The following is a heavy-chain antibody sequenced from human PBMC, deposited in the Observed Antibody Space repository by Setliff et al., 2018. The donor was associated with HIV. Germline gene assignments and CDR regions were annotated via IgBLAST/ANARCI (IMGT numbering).Heavy chain of an antibody. V-gene: IGHV4-39*07. CDR2: INHSGST. CDR3: AGSIVVVTAAPLT. Sequence: PSETLSLTCSVSGGSIRSGSYYWSWIRQPPGKGLEWIGEINHSGSTNYNPSLKSRVTISVDTSKNQFSLKLSSVTAADTAVYYCAGSIVVVTAAPLTWGQGTLVTVSS. D-gene: IGHD2-21*02. J-gene: IGHJ5*02. CDR1: GGSIRSGSYY.